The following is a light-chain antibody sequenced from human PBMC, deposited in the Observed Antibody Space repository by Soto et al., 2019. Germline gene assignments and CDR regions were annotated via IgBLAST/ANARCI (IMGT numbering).Light chain of an antibody. V-gene: IGLV2-14*01. CDR3: SSKTSSSSPFV. CDR1: TSDVGAYNY. Sequence: SVMTQPASVSGSPGQSITISCTGSTSDVGAYNYVSWYKHHPGQAPQLMIYEVSNRPSGVSNRFSGSKSGNTASLTISGLQADDEGDYYCSSKTSSSSPFVFGTGTKVTVL. J-gene: IGLJ1*01. CDR2: EVS.